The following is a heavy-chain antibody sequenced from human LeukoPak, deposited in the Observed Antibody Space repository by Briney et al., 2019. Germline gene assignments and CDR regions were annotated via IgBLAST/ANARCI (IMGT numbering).Heavy chain of an antibody. D-gene: IGHD1-26*01. J-gene: IGHJ4*02. V-gene: IGHV5-51*01. CDR2: IYPGDSDT. Sequence: GESLKISCKGSGYSFTSYWIGWVRQMPGKGLEWMGVIYPGDSDTRYSPSFQGQVTISADKSISTAYLQWSSLKASDTAMYYCARPSELLHRGVDYWGQGTLVTVSS. CDR3: ARPSELLHRGVDY. CDR1: GYSFTSYW.